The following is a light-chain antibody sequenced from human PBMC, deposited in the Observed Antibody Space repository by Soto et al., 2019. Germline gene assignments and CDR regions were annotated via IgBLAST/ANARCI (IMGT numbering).Light chain of an antibody. CDR3: LQDYNYPYT. V-gene: IGKV1-6*01. CDR1: QGIRNN. J-gene: IGKJ2*01. CDR2: AAS. Sequence: AIPMTQSPSSLSASVGDRVAITCRASQGIRNNLGWYQQKPGKAPKLLIYAASSLQSGVPSRFSGSGSGTDFTLTISSLQPEDFATYFCLQDYNYPYTFGQGTKLEIK.